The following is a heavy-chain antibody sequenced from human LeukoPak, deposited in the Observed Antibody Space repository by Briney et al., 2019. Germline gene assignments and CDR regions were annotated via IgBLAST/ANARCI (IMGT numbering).Heavy chain of an antibody. Sequence: SETLSLTCTVSGGSLSSYYWSWIRQPPGKGLEWIGYIYYSGSTNYNPSLKSRVTISVDTSKNQFSLKLSSVTAADTAVYYCAKGGYSYGDYYYYGMDVWGQGTTVTVSS. CDR2: IYYSGST. CDR1: GGSLSSYY. J-gene: IGHJ6*02. D-gene: IGHD5-18*01. CDR3: AKGGYSYGDYYYYGMDV. V-gene: IGHV4-59*08.